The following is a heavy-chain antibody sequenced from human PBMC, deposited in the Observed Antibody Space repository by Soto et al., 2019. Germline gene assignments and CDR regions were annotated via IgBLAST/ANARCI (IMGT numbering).Heavy chain of an antibody. CDR2: INHSGST. J-gene: IGHJ4*02. D-gene: IGHD6-13*01. Sequence: SETLSLTCAVYGGSFSGYYWSWIRQPPGKGLEWIGEINHSGSTNYNPSLKSRVTISVDTSKNQFSLKLSSVTAADTAVYYCASGGGAAAGKFDYWGQGTLVTVSS. CDR3: ASGGGAAAGKFDY. CDR1: GGSFSGYY. V-gene: IGHV4-34*01.